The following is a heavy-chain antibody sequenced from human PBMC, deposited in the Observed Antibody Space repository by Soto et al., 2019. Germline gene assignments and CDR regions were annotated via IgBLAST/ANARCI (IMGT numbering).Heavy chain of an antibody. CDR1: GFPFSSYG. CDR3: AKVNPYDFWSGSYNWFDP. V-gene: IGHV3-23*01. Sequence: GGSLRLSCAAAGFPFSSYGMSWVRQAPGKGLEWVSAISGSGGSTYYADSVKGRFTISRDNSKNTLYLQMNSLRAEDTAVYYCAKVNPYDFWSGSYNWFDPWGQGTLVTVSS. D-gene: IGHD3-3*01. J-gene: IGHJ5*02. CDR2: ISGSGGST.